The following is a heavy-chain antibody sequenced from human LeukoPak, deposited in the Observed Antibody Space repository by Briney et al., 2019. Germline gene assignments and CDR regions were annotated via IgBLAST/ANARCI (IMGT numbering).Heavy chain of an antibody. J-gene: IGHJ4*02. D-gene: IGHD1-26*01. CDR1: GFTFSSYA. CDR3: AKVHSGSYYPFDY. CDR2: ISGSGGST. V-gene: IGHV3-23*01. Sequence: GGSLRLSCAASGFTFSSYAMSWVRQAPGKGLEWVLAISGSGGSTYYADSVKGRFTISRDNSKNTLYLQMNSLRAEDTAVYYCAKVHSGSYYPFDYWGQGTLVTVSS.